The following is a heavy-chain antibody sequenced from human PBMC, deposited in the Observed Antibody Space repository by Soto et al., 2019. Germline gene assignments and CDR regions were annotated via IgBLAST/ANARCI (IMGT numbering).Heavy chain of an antibody. CDR2: ISSNGVGT. Sequence: EVQLAESGGGLAQPGGSLRLSCAASGFTLSGYAMDWVRQAPGKGLEYVSGISSNGVGTYYANSVQGRFTISRDNSKNTLFVQRGSLSPENRVVYYWASRPRPDFYYMAVWGKGTPVPV. D-gene: IGHD6-6*01. CDR1: GFTLSGYA. V-gene: IGHV3-64*01. J-gene: IGHJ6*03. CDR3: ASRPRPDFYYMAV.